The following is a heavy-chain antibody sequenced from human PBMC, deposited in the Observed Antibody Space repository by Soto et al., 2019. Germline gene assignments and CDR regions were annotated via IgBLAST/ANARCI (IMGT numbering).Heavy chain of an antibody. CDR1: GFTFSSYS. CDR3: ARDNQPYYYDSSGYSDS. CDR2: ISSSSSYI. V-gene: IGHV3-21*01. J-gene: IGHJ3*02. Sequence: EVQLVESGGGLVKPGGSLRLSCAASGFTFSSYSMNWVRQAPGKGLEWVSSISSSSSYIYYADSVKGRFTISRDNAKNSLYLQMNSLRAEDTAVYYCARDNQPYYYDSSGYSDSWGQGTMVTVSS. D-gene: IGHD3-22*01.